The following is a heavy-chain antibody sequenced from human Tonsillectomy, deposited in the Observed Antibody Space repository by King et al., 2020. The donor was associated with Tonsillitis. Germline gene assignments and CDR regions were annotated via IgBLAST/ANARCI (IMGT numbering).Heavy chain of an antibody. D-gene: IGHD5-12*01. V-gene: IGHV4-34*01. J-gene: IGHJ4*02. Sequence: VQLQQWGAGLLKPSETLSLTCAVYGGSLSGYYWSWIRQPPGKGLEWIGEINHSGSTNYNPSLKCRVTLSVDTSKNQFSLKVTTVTAADTAVYYCARAAGFSGYDYDYWGQGTLVTVSS. CDR1: GGSLSGYY. CDR2: INHSGST. CDR3: ARAAGFSGYDYDY.